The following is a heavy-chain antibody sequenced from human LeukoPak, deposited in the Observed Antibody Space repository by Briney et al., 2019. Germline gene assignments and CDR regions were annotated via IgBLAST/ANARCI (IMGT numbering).Heavy chain of an antibody. CDR1: GFTLGSYW. V-gene: IGHV3-7*01. Sequence: GGSLRLSCEASGFTLGSYWMSWVRQAPGKGLEWVANIKQDGGEKYYVDSVKGRFTIFRDNGKNSLYLQMTSLRAEDTAVYYCAGGPREYCSTTSCSFDYWGQGTLVTVSS. CDR2: IKQDGGEK. D-gene: IGHD2-2*01. J-gene: IGHJ4*02. CDR3: AGGPREYCSTTSCSFDY.